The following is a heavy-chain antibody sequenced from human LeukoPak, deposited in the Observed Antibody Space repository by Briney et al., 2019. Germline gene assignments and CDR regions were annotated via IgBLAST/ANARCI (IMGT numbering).Heavy chain of an antibody. Sequence: GESLKISCKGSGYSFTSYWIGWVRQMPGKCLQWMGIIYPGDSDTRYSPSFQGQVTISADKSISTAYLQWSSLKASDTAMYYCARLGFDEYSSSFYYIDYWGQGTLVTVSS. D-gene: IGHD6-6*01. V-gene: IGHV5-51*01. CDR3: ARLGFDEYSSSFYYIDY. CDR1: GYSFTSYW. CDR2: IYPGDSDT. J-gene: IGHJ4*02.